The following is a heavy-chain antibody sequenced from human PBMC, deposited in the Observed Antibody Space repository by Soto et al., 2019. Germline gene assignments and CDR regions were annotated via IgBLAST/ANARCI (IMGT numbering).Heavy chain of an antibody. CDR3: AREGVRPYYYYGMDV. CDR2: ISGYNGGT. Sequence: QVHLVQSGAEVKKPGASVKVSCKASGYSFTTYGISWVRQAPGQGLEWMGWISGYNGGTNYAQIFQARVTMTPDTSMSTAYMELWSLRSDDTAVYYCAREGVRPYYYYGMDVWCQGTTVTVSS. J-gene: IGHJ6*02. CDR1: GYSFTTYG. V-gene: IGHV1-18*01. D-gene: IGHD2-21*01.